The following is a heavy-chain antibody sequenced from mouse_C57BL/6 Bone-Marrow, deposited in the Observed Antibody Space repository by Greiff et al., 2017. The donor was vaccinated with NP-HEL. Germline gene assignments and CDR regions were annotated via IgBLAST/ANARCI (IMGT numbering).Heavy chain of an antibody. D-gene: IGHD2-1*01. V-gene: IGHV5-4*01. J-gene: IGHJ3*01. CDR2: ISDGGSYT. CDR1: GFTFSSYA. CDR3: ARDPRIYYGKTPFAY. Sequence: EVMLVESGGGLVKPGGSLKLSCAASGFTFSSYAMSWVRQTPEKRLEWVATISDGGSYTYYPDNVKGRFTISRDNAKNNLYLQMSHLKSEDTAMYYCARDPRIYYGKTPFAYWGQGTLVTVSA.